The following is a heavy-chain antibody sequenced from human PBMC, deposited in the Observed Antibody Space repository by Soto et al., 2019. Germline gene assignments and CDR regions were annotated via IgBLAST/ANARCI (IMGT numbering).Heavy chain of an antibody. Sequence: ESGGGVVQPGRSLRLSCAVSGFTFSSAGMHWVRQAPGKGLEWVAVMWYDGITKYYGESVKGRFPIYRDNSTNTLYLQMNSRRGEDTAVYHGARDLSRPTSDWKNDAFRIWGQGTMVAVSA. J-gene: IGHJ3*02. V-gene: IGHV3-33*01. D-gene: IGHD1-1*01. CDR3: ARDLSRPTSDWKNDAFRI. CDR2: MWYDGITK. CDR1: GFTFSSAG.